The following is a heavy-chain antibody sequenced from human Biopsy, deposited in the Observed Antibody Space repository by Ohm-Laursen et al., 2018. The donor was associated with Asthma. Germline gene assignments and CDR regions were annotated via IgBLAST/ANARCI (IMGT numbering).Heavy chain of an antibody. J-gene: IGHJ4*02. Sequence: SDTLSLTWSLSSGSGGSITSSSYYWGWIRQPPGKGMEWIGSMYHSGSPYYHPSLKSRATISVDTSKNQLSLKMSSVTAADTAVYFCVRHQYSSSWSIFDYWGQGALVTVSS. V-gene: IGHV4-39*01. CDR1: SGSGGSITSSSYY. D-gene: IGHD3-22*01. CDR2: MYHSGSP. CDR3: VRHQYSSSWSIFDY.